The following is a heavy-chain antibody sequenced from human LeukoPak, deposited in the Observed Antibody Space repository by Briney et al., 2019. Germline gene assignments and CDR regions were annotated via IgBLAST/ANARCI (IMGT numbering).Heavy chain of an antibody. Sequence: SETLSLTCTVSGGSISSYYWSWIRQPPGKGLEWIGYIYNSGSTNYNPSLKSRVTISVDTSKNQFSLKLSSVTAADTAVYYCARVRSSGWLDYWGQGTLVTVSS. CDR1: GGSISSYY. CDR2: IYNSGST. D-gene: IGHD6-19*01. V-gene: IGHV4-59*01. CDR3: ARVRSSGWLDY. J-gene: IGHJ4*02.